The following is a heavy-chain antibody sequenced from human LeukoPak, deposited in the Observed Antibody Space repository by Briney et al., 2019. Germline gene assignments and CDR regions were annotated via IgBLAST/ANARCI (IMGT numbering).Heavy chain of an antibody. V-gene: IGHV1-69*11. CDR2: IIPFLGTT. Sequence: ASVKVSCKASIYILTSYAINWVRQAPGQGLEWMGSIIPFLGTTNYAQKFQGRVTITADEPTRTAYMELTYVRSDDTAVYYCTIIPNVILFTHYFEYWGQGTLVTVSS. D-gene: IGHD2-21*01. CDR1: IYILTSYA. J-gene: IGHJ4*02. CDR3: TIIPNVILFTHYFEY.